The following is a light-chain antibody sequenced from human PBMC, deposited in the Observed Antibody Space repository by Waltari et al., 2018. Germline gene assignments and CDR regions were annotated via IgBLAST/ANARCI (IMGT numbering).Light chain of an antibody. Sequence: DIQMTQSPSSLSASVGDRVTIPCRASQSISGYLNWYQQKPGKAPKLLIYAAASLQSGVPSRCSGSGSGTDFTLTISSLQPEDVATYYCQQSYITPPLTFGGGTKVEIK. V-gene: IGKV1-39*01. CDR1: QSISGY. J-gene: IGKJ4*01. CDR2: AAA. CDR3: QQSYITPPLT.